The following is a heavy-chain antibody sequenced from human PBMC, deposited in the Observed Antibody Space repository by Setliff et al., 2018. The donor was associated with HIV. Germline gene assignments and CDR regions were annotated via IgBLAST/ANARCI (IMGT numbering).Heavy chain of an antibody. J-gene: IGHJ4*02. D-gene: IGHD5-12*01. Sequence: SETLSLTCTVSGGSISSYYWSWIRQPPGKGLEWIGYISYSGSTNYNPSLKSRVTLSVKTSKNTVYLQMDALTDVDTAVYFCATSPPRGHSVYIWGSDYIDYWGQGALVTVSS. V-gene: IGHV4-59*12. CDR3: ATSPPRGHSVYIWGSDYIDY. CDR2: ISYSGST. CDR1: GGSISSYY.